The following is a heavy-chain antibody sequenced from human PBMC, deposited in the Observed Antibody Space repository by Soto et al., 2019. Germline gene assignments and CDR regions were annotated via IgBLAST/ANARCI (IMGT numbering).Heavy chain of an antibody. V-gene: IGHV3-30*03. J-gene: IGHJ4*02. CDR2: VSHDGRNT. CDR3: ATGGRQWLVTSDFNY. CDR1: GFTFSDYA. Sequence: VQLVESGGGVVQPGRSLRLSCAASGFTFSDYAMHWVRQAPGKGLEWVAVVSHDGRNTHYADSVKGRFTISRDSSKNKVSLEMNNLRAEDTAVYYCATGGRQWLVTSDFNYWGQGALVTVSS. D-gene: IGHD6-19*01.